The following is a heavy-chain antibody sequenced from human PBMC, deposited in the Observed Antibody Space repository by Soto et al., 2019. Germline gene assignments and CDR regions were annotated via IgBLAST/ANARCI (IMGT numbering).Heavy chain of an antibody. CDR1: GYTFTSYY. J-gene: IGHJ5*02. V-gene: IGHV1-46*01. CDR2: INPSGGST. Sequence: ASVKVSCKASGYTFTSYYMHWVRQAPGQGLEWMGIINPSGGSTSYAQKFQGRVTMTRDTSTSTVYMELSSLRSEDTAVYYCARGEIVVVTATPSLSWFDPWGQGTLVTVSS. D-gene: IGHD2-21*02. CDR3: ARGEIVVVTATPSLSWFDP.